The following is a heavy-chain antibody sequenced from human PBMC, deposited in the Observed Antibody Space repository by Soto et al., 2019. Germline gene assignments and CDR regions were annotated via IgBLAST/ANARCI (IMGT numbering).Heavy chain of an antibody. Sequence: QDQLVQSGVEVKKPGASVKVSCKASGYSFTNYGITWVRQAPGQGFEWVGWISAYNGNTNYAQKFQGRVTMTTDASTSTAYLEVRSLRADDTAVYYCARDRGVAPPVAGNTHYYYYMDVWGKGTTVTVSS. J-gene: IGHJ6*03. CDR3: ARDRGVAPPVAGNTHYYYYMDV. CDR1: GYSFTNYG. V-gene: IGHV1-18*01. CDR2: ISAYNGNT. D-gene: IGHD6-19*01.